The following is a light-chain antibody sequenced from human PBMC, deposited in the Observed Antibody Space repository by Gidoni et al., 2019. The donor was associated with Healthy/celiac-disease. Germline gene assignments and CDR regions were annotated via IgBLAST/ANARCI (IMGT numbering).Light chain of an antibody. V-gene: IGKV3-20*01. Sequence: ESVLTQSPGTLSLSPGERATLSCRASQSVSSSYLAWYQQKPGQAPRLLIYGASSRATGIPDRFSGSGSGTDFTLTISRLEPEDFAVYYCQQYGSSPPNTFXQXTKLEIK. CDR1: QSVSSSY. CDR3: QQYGSSPPNT. CDR2: GAS. J-gene: IGKJ2*01.